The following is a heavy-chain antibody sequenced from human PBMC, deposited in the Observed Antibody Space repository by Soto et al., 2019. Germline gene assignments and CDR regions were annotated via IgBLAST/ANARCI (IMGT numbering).Heavy chain of an antibody. V-gene: IGHV3-20*04. CDR1: GFTFDDYG. Sequence: PGGSLRLSCAASGFTFDDYGMSWVRQAPGKGLEWVSGINWNGGSTGYADSVKGRFTISRDNAKNSLYLQMNSLRAEDTALYYCARVVPEFYDILTGYSLYYFDYWGQGTLVTVSS. CDR2: INWNGGST. J-gene: IGHJ4*02. CDR3: ARVVPEFYDILTGYSLYYFDY. D-gene: IGHD3-9*01.